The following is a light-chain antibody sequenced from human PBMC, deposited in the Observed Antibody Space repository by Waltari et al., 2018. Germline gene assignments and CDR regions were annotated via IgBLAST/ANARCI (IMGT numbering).Light chain of an antibody. CDR1: QSVGRS. J-gene: IGKJ1*01. V-gene: IGKV3-20*01. Sequence: EIVLTQSPGTLSLSPGERATLACRASQSVGRSLAWYQQKPGQAPRLLIYDASRRATGIPDRFSGSGSETDFSLTISRLEPEDFAVYYCQHYVRLPATFGQGTKVEI. CDR3: QHYVRLPAT. CDR2: DAS.